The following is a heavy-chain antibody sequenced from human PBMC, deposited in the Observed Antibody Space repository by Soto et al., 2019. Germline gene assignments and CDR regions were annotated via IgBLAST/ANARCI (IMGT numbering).Heavy chain of an antibody. D-gene: IGHD5-12*01. CDR3: AKAYSGYDTYYYYYMDF. J-gene: IGHJ6*03. V-gene: IGHV3-30*18. CDR2: ISYDGSNK. CDR1: GFTFSSYG. Sequence: PGGSLRLSCAASGFTFSSYGMHWVRQAPGKGLEWVAVISYDGSNKYYADSVKGRFTVSRDNSKNTLYLQMHSLRAEDTAVYYCAKAYSGYDTYYYYYMDFWGKGTTVTVSS.